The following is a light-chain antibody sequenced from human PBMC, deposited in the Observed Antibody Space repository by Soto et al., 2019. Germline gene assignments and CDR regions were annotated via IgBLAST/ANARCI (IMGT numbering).Light chain of an antibody. CDR1: QGISNY. J-gene: IGKJ3*01. CDR3: QEYNSAPFT. Sequence: DIQMTQSPSSLSASIGDRVTITCRASQGISNYLAWYQQKPGKVPELLIYGASTLQSGVPSRFSGSGSGTDFTLTSSSLQPEDVATYYCQEYNSAPFTFGPGTKVDIK. CDR2: GAS. V-gene: IGKV1-27*01.